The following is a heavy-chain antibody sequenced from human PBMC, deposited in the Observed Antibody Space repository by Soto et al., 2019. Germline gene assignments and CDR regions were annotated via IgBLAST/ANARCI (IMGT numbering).Heavy chain of an antibody. Sequence: QVQLVQSGTEVKKPGASVKVSCKTSGYSFTKYGLHWVRQAPGQRLEWMGWINPGNGDTKYSQKFQGRVTITRDTSATTAYMELSSLRSEDSGVFYCARTDCSSTSCYNYYYYGMDVWGQGTTVTVSS. CDR1: GYSFTKYG. J-gene: IGHJ6*02. V-gene: IGHV1-3*01. D-gene: IGHD2-2*01. CDR2: INPGNGDT. CDR3: ARTDCSSTSCYNYYYYGMDV.